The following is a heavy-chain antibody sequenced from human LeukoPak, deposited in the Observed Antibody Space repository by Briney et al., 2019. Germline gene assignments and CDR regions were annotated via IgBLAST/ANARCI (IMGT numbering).Heavy chain of an antibody. CDR2: INHSGST. CDR3: ARGPIAVAGGNFDY. CDR1: GGSFSGYY. J-gene: IGHJ4*02. Sequence: SETLSLTCAVYGGSFSGYYWSWIRQPPGKGLEWIGEINHSGSTNYNPSLKSRVTISVDTSKNQFSLKPSSVTAADTAVYYCARGPIAVAGGNFDYWGQGTLVTVSS. D-gene: IGHD6-19*01. V-gene: IGHV4-34*01.